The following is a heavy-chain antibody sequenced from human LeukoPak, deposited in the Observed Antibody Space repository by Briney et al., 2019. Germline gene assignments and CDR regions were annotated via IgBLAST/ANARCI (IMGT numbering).Heavy chain of an antibody. Sequence: SETLSLTCTVSGASISNYYWGWVRQPPGKGLEWVGYIYYSGSTNYNPSLKSRVTISLDTSKNQFSLNLTAVTAAATAVYYCAKTARLRYFEYWGQGTLVTVSS. V-gene: IGHV4-59*03. CDR3: AKTARLRYFEY. J-gene: IGHJ4*02. CDR1: GASISNYY. CDR2: IYYSGST. D-gene: IGHD3-9*01.